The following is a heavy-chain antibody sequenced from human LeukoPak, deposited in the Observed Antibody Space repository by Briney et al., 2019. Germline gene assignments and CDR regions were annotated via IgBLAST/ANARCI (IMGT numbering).Heavy chain of an antibody. CDR1: GYTFSSYD. Sequence: ASVKVSCKASGYTFSSYDITRVRQAPGQGLEWMGWISVYNGNTNYAEKLQGRVTMTTDTSTTTAYMELRSLRSDDSAVYYCARDELNSFDYWGQGTLVTVSS. J-gene: IGHJ4*02. CDR3: ARDELNSFDY. CDR2: ISVYNGNT. V-gene: IGHV1-18*01.